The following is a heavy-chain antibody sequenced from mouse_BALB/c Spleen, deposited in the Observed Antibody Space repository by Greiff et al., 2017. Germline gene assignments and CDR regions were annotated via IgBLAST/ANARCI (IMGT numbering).Heavy chain of an antibody. J-gene: IGHJ4*01. V-gene: IGHV1S137*01. Sequence: QVQLKESGAELVRPGVSVKISCKGSGYTFTDYAMHWVKQSHAKSLEWIGVISTYYGDASYNQKFKGKATMTVDKSSSTAYMELARLTSEDSAIYYCARGGDYRYDDDAMDYWGQGTSVTVSS. CDR1: GYTFTDYA. D-gene: IGHD2-14*01. CDR2: ISTYYGDA. CDR3: ARGGDYRYDDDAMDY.